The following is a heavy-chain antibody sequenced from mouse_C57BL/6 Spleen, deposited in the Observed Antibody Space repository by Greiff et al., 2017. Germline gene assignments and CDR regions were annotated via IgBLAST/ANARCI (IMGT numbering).Heavy chain of an antibody. D-gene: IGHD1-1*01. Sequence: VQLQQSGAELVKPGASVKLSCKASGYTFTSYWMHWVKQRPGQGLEWIGMIHPNSGSTNYNEKFKSKATLTVDKSSSTAYMQLSSLTSEDSAVYDCARDEEPNYYGSSYGAYWGQGTLVTVSA. CDR3: ARDEEPNYYGSSYGAY. V-gene: IGHV1-64*01. CDR2: IHPNSGST. J-gene: IGHJ3*01. CDR1: GYTFTSYW.